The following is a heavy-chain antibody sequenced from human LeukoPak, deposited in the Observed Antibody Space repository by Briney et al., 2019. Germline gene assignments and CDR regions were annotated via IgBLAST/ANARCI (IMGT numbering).Heavy chain of an antibody. Sequence: SETLSLTCTVSGGSISSYYWSWIRQPAGKGLEWIGRIYTSGSTNYNPSLKSRVTMSVDTSKNQFSLKLSSVTAADTAVYYCARMRIAAAGTWWFDPWGQGTLVTVSS. J-gene: IGHJ5*02. CDR2: IYTSGST. D-gene: IGHD6-13*01. CDR1: GGSISSYY. V-gene: IGHV4-4*07. CDR3: ARMRIAAAGTWWFDP.